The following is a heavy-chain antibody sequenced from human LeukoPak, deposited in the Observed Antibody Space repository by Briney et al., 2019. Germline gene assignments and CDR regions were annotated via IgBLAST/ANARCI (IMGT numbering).Heavy chain of an antibody. CDR3: VRGKRRFDY. CDR2: ISGRSYSM. Sequence: SGGSLRLSCAASGFSFNESYMTWIRQAPGKGLEWVAYISGRSYSMYYADSVKGRFNISRDNSLNSLFLHMSSLRVDDTAVYYCVRGKRRFDYWGQGTLVTVSS. J-gene: IGHJ4*02. CDR1: GFSFNESY. V-gene: IGHV3-11*01.